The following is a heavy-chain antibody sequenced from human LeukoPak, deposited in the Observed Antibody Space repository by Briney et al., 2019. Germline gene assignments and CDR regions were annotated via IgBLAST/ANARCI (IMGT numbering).Heavy chain of an antibody. J-gene: IGHJ4*02. CDR2: IKSDGSST. Sequence: GGSLRLSCAAYGFTFSTYWMLWVRQAPGKGLVWVSHIKSDGSSTRYADSVKGRFTISRDNAKNSLYLQMNSLRAEDTAVYYCAKGGTFPARITMIVVVITPDYWGQGTLVTVSS. CDR3: AKGGTFPARITMIVVVITPDY. D-gene: IGHD3-22*01. V-gene: IGHV3-74*01. CDR1: GFTFSTYW.